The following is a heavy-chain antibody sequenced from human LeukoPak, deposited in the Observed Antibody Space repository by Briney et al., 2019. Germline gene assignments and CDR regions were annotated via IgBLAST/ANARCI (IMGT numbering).Heavy chain of an antibody. J-gene: IGHJ4*02. D-gene: IGHD1-26*01. CDR3: ARGGSHGRHVDY. CDR2: VRSRHHLGTT. Sequence: GGSLRLSCAVSGFNFGDHALSWFRQAPGKGLEWIGFVRSRHHLGTTDYAASLRGRFTISRDDSKNNAYLQMYSLKTDDTAVYYCARGGSHGRHVDYWGQGTLVVVSS. CDR1: GFNFGDHA. V-gene: IGHV3-49*03.